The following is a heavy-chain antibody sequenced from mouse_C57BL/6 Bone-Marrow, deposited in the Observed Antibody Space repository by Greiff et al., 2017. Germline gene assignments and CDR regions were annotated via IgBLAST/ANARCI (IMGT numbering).Heavy chain of an antibody. J-gene: IGHJ2*01. Sequence: EVKLMESGPELVKPGASVKISCKASGYSFTGYYMNWVKQSPDKSLEWIGEINPSTGGNTYNQKFKAKATMTVDKSSSTAYMQLKSLTSEDSAVYYCARRYYYYDGFDYWGQGTTLTVSS. D-gene: IGHD2-4*01. CDR1: GYSFTGYY. CDR2: INPSTGGN. CDR3: ARRYYYYDGFDY. V-gene: IGHV1-42*01.